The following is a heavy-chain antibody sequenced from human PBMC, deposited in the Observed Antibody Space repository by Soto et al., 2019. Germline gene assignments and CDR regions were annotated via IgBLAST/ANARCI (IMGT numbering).Heavy chain of an antibody. V-gene: IGHV3-7*01. CDR3: ARVLKSSGWDNDVFDI. CDR2: INEDGSVK. Sequence: WGSLRLSCAASGFTFSSYWMTWVRQAPGRGLEWVANINEDGSVKGYVDSVEGRFTISRDNAKNTLYLQMNSLRAEDTAVYYCARVLKSSGWDNDVFDIWGQGTMVTVS. D-gene: IGHD6-19*01. J-gene: IGHJ3*02. CDR1: GFTFSSYW.